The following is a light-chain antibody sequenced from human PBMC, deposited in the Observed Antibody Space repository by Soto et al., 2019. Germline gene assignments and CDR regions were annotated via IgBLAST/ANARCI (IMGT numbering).Light chain of an antibody. CDR2: AAS. Sequence: DIQMTQSPSSLSASVGDRVTITCRASQGINNYLAWYQQKPGKAPKLLIYAASTLQSGVPSRFSGSGSGTDFTLTISCLQSEDFATYYCQQYNSYSRTFGQGTKVDIK. J-gene: IGKJ1*01. CDR3: QQYNSYSRT. CDR1: QGINNY. V-gene: IGKV1-16*01.